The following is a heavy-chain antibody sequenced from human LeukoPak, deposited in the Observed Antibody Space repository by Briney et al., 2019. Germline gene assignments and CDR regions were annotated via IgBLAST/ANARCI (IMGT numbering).Heavy chain of an antibody. Sequence: SVRVSCKASGATFSSYAIRGVRQAPGQGLEWMGGIIPIFGTANYAKKLQGRVMITADESTSTAYTELRSLICEDTAVFYCAESSDDYGDYWGQGTLVSVSS. CDR1: GATFSSYA. J-gene: IGHJ4*02. V-gene: IGHV1-69*01. CDR3: AESSDDYGDY. CDR2: IIPIFGTA.